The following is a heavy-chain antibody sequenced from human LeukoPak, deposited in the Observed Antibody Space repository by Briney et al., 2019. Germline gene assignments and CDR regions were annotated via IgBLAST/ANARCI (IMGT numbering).Heavy chain of an antibody. CDR1: GFSFRNYW. CDR3: ARDGGLHTNFDY. V-gene: IGHV3-7*01. J-gene: IGHJ4*02. CDR2: TRPNGSAE. D-gene: IGHD2-15*01. Sequence: GGSLRLSCAASGFSFRNYWMGWVRQAPGKGLEWVADTRPNGSAEYYADSVRGRFTASRDNANNLLYLQMNRLRAEDTAVYYCARDGGLHTNFDYWGQGTLLTVSS.